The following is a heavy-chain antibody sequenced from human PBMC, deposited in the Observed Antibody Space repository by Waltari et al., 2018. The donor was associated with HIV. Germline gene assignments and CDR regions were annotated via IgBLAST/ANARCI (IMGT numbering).Heavy chain of an antibody. CDR3: ARLFGSYYYDAAGYYFDY. D-gene: IGHD3-22*01. Sequence: VQLVESGGGLVKPGGSLRLSCAASGLPFSSYTITWVRQAPGKGLEWVSSISSSSSYIYMADSLKGRITISRDNAKRSVFLQMNRLRAEDTAVYYCARLFGSYYYDAAGYYFDYWGQGTLVTVSS. V-gene: IGHV3-21*01. J-gene: IGHJ4*02. CDR2: ISSSSSYI. CDR1: GLPFSSYT.